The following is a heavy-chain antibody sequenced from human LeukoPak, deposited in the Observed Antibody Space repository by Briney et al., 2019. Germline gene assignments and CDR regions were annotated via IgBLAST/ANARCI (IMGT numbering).Heavy chain of an antibody. CDR2: INPNSGGT. CDR1: GYTFTGYY. CDR3: AREIENGSGSYYYYYGMDV. J-gene: IGHJ6*02. D-gene: IGHD3-10*01. Sequence: GASVKVSCKASGYTFTGYYMHWVRQAPGQGLEGMGWINPNSGGTNYAQKFQGRVTMTRETYISAAYMELSRLRYDGAAVYYCAREIENGSGSYYYYYGMDVWGQGTTVTVSS. V-gene: IGHV1-2*02.